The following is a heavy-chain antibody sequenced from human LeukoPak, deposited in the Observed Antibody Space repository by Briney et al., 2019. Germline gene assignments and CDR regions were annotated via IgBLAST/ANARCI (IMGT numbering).Heavy chain of an antibody. V-gene: IGHV4-39*07. D-gene: IGHD2-15*01. CDR3: ARGRYCSGGSCYPYYYYYYMDV. CDR1: GDSISSTNYY. CDR2: IYYSGST. Sequence: SETLSLTCTVSGDSISSTNYYWGWIRQPPGKGLEWIGSIYYSGSTFNNPSLKSRVTISVDTSKNQFSLKLSSVTAADTAVYYCARGRYCSGGSCYPYYYYYYMDVWGKGTTVTVSS. J-gene: IGHJ6*03.